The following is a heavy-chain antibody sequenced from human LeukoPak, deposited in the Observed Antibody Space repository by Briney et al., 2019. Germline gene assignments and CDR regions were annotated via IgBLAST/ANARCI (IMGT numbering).Heavy chain of an antibody. CDR2: IYASGST. CDR3: VREVAATGMFWFDP. Sequence: PSETLSLTCPVSGGSISSYYWSWIRQPAGKGLEWIGRIYASGSTNYNPSLKSRVTISVDTSKNQFSLNLSSVTAADTAVYYCVREVAATGMFWFDPWGQGILVTVSS. J-gene: IGHJ5*02. CDR1: GGSISSYY. D-gene: IGHD6-13*01. V-gene: IGHV4-4*07.